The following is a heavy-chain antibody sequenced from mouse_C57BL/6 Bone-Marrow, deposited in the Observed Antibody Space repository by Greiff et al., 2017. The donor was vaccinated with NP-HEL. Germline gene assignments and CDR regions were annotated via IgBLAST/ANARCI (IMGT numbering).Heavy chain of an antibody. Sequence: EVHLVESGGGLVKPGGSLKLSCAASGFTFSSYAMSWVRQTPEKRLEWVATISDGGSYTYYPDNVKGRFTISRDNAKNNLYLQMSHLKSEDTAMYYCAREGLRGYWGQGTTLTVSS. CDR2: ISDGGSYT. J-gene: IGHJ2*01. CDR1: GFTFSSYA. CDR3: AREGLRGY. D-gene: IGHD2-4*01. V-gene: IGHV5-4*01.